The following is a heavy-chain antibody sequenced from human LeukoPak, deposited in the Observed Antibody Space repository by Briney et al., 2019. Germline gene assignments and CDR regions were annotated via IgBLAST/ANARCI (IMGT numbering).Heavy chain of an antibody. Sequence: GGSLRLSCAASGFTFSSYSMNWVRQAPGKGLEWVSSISSSSSYIYYADSVKGRFTISRDNAKNSLYLQMNSLRAEDTAVYYCARDPPNISPYYYGSGSLGYFDLWGRGTLVTVSS. CDR2: ISSSSSYI. V-gene: IGHV3-21*01. J-gene: IGHJ2*01. D-gene: IGHD3-10*01. CDR3: ARDPPNISPYYYGSGSLGYFDL. CDR1: GFTFSSYS.